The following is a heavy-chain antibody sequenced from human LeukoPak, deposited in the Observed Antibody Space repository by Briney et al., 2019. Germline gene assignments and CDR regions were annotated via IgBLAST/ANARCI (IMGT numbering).Heavy chain of an antibody. D-gene: IGHD3-3*01. V-gene: IGHV1-69*02. CDR3: ATLSIGFWSGRDDAFDI. CDR2: IIPILGIA. J-gene: IGHJ3*02. Sequence: SVKVSCKASGGTFSSYTISWVRQAPGQGLEWMGRIIPILGIANYAQKFQGRVTITADKSTSTAYKELSSLRSEDTAVYYCATLSIGFWSGRDDAFDIWGQGTMVTVSS. CDR1: GGTFSSYT.